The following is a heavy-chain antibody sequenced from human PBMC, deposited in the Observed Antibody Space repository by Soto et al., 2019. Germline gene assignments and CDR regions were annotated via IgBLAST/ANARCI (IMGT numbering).Heavy chain of an antibody. J-gene: IGHJ6*02. CDR3: ARQDPETGYCDWLPETTPYGIDV. V-gene: IGHV5-51*01. CDR1: GYSFTNYW. Sequence: GESLKISCKGSGYSFTNYWTGWVRQMPGKGLEWMGIIYPGDSDTRYSPSFQGQVTISADKSISTAYLQWSSLKASDTAMYYCARQDPETGYCDWLPETTPYGIDVWGQGTKVTVSS. D-gene: IGHD3-9*01. CDR2: IYPGDSDT.